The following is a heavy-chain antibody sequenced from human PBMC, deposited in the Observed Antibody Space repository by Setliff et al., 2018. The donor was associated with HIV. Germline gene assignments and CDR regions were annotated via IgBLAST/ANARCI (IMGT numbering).Heavy chain of an antibody. CDR3: ARNIDMHYDFWSAYDY. J-gene: IGHJ4*02. Sequence: ASETLSLTCTVSGGSVSSGTYYWTWIRQPAGKGLEWIGHIYTSGRASYNYNPFLKGRVTMSLDTSKNQISLKLTSVTASDTAVYYCARNIDMHYDFWSAYDYWGQGALVTVSS. CDR2: IYTSGRASY. V-gene: IGHV4-61*09. CDR1: GGSVSSGTYY. D-gene: IGHD3-3*01.